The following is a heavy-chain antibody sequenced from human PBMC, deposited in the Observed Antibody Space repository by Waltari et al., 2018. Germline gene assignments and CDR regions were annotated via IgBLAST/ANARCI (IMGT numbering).Heavy chain of an antibody. V-gene: IGHV3-23*01. CDR3: AKSGDYGDNYRPLWDAFNL. CDR2: ITGSGAST. Sequence: EVQLLQSGGGLVQSGGSLRLSCVAAGFTFGSYAMSWVRQAPGKGVEWVSLITGSGASTYYADSVRGRFTISRDNSKNTVYLQMNSLRVEDTAVFYCAKSGDYGDNYRPLWDAFNLWGQGTMVSVSS. J-gene: IGHJ3*01. D-gene: IGHD4-17*01. CDR1: GFTFGSYA.